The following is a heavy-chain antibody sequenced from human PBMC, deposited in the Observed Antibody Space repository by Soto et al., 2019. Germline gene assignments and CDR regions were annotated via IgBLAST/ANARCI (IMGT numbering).Heavy chain of an antibody. J-gene: IGHJ4*02. CDR3: ARWGTTGGLDV. D-gene: IGHD3-16*01. Sequence: QVHLVESGGGVVQPGTSLRLSCVGSGFTFRSFVIHWVRQAPGKGLEWVALTSYDGSNKYYDDSVKGRFTISRDNPRNTVDLQMDSLRLEDTALYYCARWGTTGGLDVWGQGTLVSVSS. CDR2: TSYDGSNK. V-gene: IGHV3-30*19. CDR1: GFTFRSFV.